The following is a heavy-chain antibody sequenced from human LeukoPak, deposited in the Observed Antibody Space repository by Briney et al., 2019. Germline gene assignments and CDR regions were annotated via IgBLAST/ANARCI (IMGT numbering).Heavy chain of an antibody. D-gene: IGHD3-10*01. J-gene: IGHJ4*02. CDR1: GYTFTSYG. CDR3: ARDPDYYGSGSYYSDY. Sequence: ASVKVSCKASGYTFTSYGISWVRQAPGQGLEWMGWISAYNGNTNYAQKFQGRVTMTTDTSTSTAYMELRSLRSDDTAVYYCARDPDYYGSGSYYSDYWGQGTLVTVSS. V-gene: IGHV1-18*01. CDR2: ISAYNGNT.